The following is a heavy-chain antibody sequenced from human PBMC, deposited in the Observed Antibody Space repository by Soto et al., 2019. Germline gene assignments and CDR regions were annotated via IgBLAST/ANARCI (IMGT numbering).Heavy chain of an antibody. D-gene: IGHD3-10*01. Sequence: QVQLVQSGVEVKKPGSSLRVSCKSSGDTFKNSVISWVRQAPGQWLEWMGGTIPLFGTTDYAQKFQGRLTITTDESTTTAYMEVSRLTSEDTAVYYCVAELDFGKLSVVWGQGTTVIVSS. CDR3: VAELDFGKLSVV. V-gene: IGHV1-69*01. CDR1: GDTFKNSV. CDR2: TIPLFGTT. J-gene: IGHJ6*02.